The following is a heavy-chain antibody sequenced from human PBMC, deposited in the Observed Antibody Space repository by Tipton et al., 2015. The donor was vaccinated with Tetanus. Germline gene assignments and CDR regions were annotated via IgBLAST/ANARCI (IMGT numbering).Heavy chain of an antibody. J-gene: IGHJ6*02. V-gene: IGHV1-2*02. CDR1: GYTFTGYY. CDR3: ARDRGDYIYYGMDV. CDR2: IDPNSGGK. D-gene: IGHD3-22*01. Sequence: QVQLVQSGAEVKKPGASVKVSCKASGYTFTGYYLYWVRQAPGQGLEWMGWIDPNSGGKIYAQKFQGRVTMTRDTSISTAYMELSRLRSDDTAVYYCARDRGDYIYYGMDVWGPGTTVPVTS.